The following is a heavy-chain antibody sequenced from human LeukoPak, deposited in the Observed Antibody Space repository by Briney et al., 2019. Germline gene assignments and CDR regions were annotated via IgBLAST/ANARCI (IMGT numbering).Heavy chain of an antibody. Sequence: SETLSLTCNVSGASISSHYWNWIRQPAGKGLEWIGRIYNTGSTNYNPSLKSRVTMSLDTSRNQISLKLTSVTAADTAVYYCARDVFFRAHNWFDPWGQGTLVTVSS. J-gene: IGHJ5*02. CDR2: IYNTGST. CDR3: ARDVFFRAHNWFDP. CDR1: GASISSHY. D-gene: IGHD2/OR15-2a*01. V-gene: IGHV4-4*07.